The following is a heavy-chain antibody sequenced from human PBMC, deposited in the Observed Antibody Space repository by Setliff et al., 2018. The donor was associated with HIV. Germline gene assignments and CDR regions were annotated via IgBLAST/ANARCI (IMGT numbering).Heavy chain of an antibody. D-gene: IGHD2-15*01. J-gene: IGHJ1*01. CDR2: IHYSGSI. Sequence: SETLSLTCIVSHGSITSTSYYWGWVRQSPGKGLEWIGYIHYSGSIYYNPSLKSRVTISVDTSKNQFSLKRSSVTAADTAVYYCARDGRHDRNRWYVTHQYFKHWGQGTLVTVSS. V-gene: IGHV4-31*03. CDR3: ARDGRHDRNRWYVTHQYFKH. CDR1: HGSITSTSYY.